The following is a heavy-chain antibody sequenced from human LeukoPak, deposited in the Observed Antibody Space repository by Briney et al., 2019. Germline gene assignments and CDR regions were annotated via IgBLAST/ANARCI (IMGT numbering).Heavy chain of an antibody. V-gene: IGHV3-30-3*01. CDR2: ISYDGSNK. CDR1: GFTFSSYA. Sequence: PGGSLRLSCAASGFTFSSYAMHWVRQAPGKGLEWVAVISYDGSNKYYADSVKGRFTISRDNSKNTLYLQMNCLRAEDTAVYYCARELKTSYLASGFDYWGQGTLVTVSS. D-gene: IGHD2-2*01. CDR3: ARELKTSYLASGFDY. J-gene: IGHJ4*02.